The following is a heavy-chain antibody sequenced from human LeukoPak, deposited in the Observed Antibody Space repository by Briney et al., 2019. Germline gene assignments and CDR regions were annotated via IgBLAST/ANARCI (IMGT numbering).Heavy chain of an antibody. J-gene: IGHJ4*02. CDR3: ARLSLDYYGSGSYSFDY. CDR2: IYYGGST. Sequence: PSEPLSLTCTVSGGSISSYYWSWIRQPPGKGLEWIGYIYYGGSTNYNPSLKSRVTISVDTSKNQFSLKLSSVTAADTAVYYCARLSLDYYGSGSYSFDYWGQGTLVTVSS. V-gene: IGHV4-59*08. D-gene: IGHD3-10*01. CDR1: GGSISSYY.